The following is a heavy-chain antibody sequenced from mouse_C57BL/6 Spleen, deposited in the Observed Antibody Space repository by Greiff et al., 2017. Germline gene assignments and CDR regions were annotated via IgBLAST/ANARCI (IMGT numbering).Heavy chain of an antibody. CDR3: ARGPLYYGSSYDAMDY. J-gene: IGHJ4*01. V-gene: IGHV5-17*01. CDR2: ISSGSSTI. Sequence: EVKVVESGGGLVKPGGSLKLSCAASGFTFSDYGMHWVRQAPEKGLEWVAYISSGSSTIYYADTVKGRFTISRDNAKNTLFLQMTSLRSEDTAMYYCARGPLYYGSSYDAMDYWGQGTSVTVSS. CDR1: GFTFSDYG. D-gene: IGHD1-1*01.